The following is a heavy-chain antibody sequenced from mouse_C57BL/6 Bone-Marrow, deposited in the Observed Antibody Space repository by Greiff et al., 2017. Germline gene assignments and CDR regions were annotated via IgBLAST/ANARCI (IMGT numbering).Heavy chain of an antibody. CDR3: ARRGRLLREGTD. CDR2: IYPGSGST. Sequence: VQLQQPGAELVKPGASVKMSCKASGYTFTSYWITWVQQRPGQGLEWIGAIYPGSGSTNYNEKFKSKATLSVDTSSSTAYMQLSSLTTADDAVYYCARRGRLLREGTDWGQGTTLTVSS. CDR1: GYTFTSYW. D-gene: IGHD1-1*01. J-gene: IGHJ2*01. V-gene: IGHV1-55*01.